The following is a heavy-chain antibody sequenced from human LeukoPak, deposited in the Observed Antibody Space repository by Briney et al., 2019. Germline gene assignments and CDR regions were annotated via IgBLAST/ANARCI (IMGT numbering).Heavy chain of an antibody. J-gene: IGHJ4*02. V-gene: IGHV4-34*01. D-gene: IGHD3-22*01. CDR2: INHMGST. CDR3: ARGSRNTMIVGARPFDY. Sequence: SETLSLTCAVYGGSFSGYYWSWNRHPPGKGMEWIGEINHMGSTHYNPSLKSRVPISVDTSKSQFSLKLSSVTGADTAVYYCARGSRNTMIVGARPFDYWGQGTLVTVSS. CDR1: GGSFSGYY.